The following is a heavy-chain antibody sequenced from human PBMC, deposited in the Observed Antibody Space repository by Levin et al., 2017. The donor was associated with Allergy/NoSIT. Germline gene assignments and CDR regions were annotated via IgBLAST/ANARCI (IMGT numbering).Heavy chain of an antibody. D-gene: IGHD3-10*01. Sequence: SLKISCAASGFTFDDYSMHWVRQAPGKGLEWVSVISWNSGSIGYADSVKGRFTISRDNAKNSLYLQMNSLRTEDTALYYCARDNIGLPDAFDIWCQGTMVIVSS. J-gene: IGHJ3*02. V-gene: IGHV3-9*01. CDR1: GFTFDDYS. CDR3: ARDNIGLPDAFDI. CDR2: ISWNSGSI.